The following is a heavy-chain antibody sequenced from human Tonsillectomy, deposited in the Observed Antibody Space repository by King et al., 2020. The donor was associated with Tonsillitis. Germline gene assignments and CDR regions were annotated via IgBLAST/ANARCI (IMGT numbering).Heavy chain of an antibody. J-gene: IGHJ4*02. D-gene: IGHD5-12*01. CDR1: GYTFSSYG. V-gene: IGHV1-18*04. CDR2: ISAYNGNT. Sequence: VQLVQSGAEVKKPGASVKVSCKASGYTFSSYGIFWLRQAPGQGLEWMGWISAYNGNTNYAQKFHGRVTMTTDTSTSTAYMELKNLRSDDTAVYYCATVGADSGYDCGYWGQGTLVTVSS. CDR3: ATVGADSGYDCGY.